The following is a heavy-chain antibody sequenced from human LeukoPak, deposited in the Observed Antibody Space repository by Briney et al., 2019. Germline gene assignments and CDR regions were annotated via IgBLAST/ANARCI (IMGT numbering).Heavy chain of an antibody. D-gene: IGHD5-24*01. V-gene: IGHV1-18*01. J-gene: IGHJ4*02. CDR1: GYTFTSYG. Sequence: ASVKVSCKASGYTFTSYGISWVRQAPGQGLEWMGWISGYNGDTNYAQKYQGRATMTTDTSTSTAFMELRDLRSDDTAVYYCARVGEWLQHWGQGTLVTVSS. CDR3: ARVGEWLQH. CDR2: ISGYNGDT.